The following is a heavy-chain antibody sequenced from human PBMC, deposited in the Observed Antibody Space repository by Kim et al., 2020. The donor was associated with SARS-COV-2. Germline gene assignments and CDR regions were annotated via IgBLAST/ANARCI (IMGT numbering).Heavy chain of an antibody. CDR3: ARGTFQQGFDP. CDR1: GFTLSNYW. J-gene: IGHJ5*02. V-gene: IGHV3-74*01. Sequence: GGSLRLSCEASGFTLSNYWMNWVRQGPGKGLVWVSRINSDGGDTHYADSVKGRFTISRDNAENTLHLQLNSLGVEDTAIYYCARGTFQQGFDPWGQGTLVTVSS. CDR2: INSDGGDT.